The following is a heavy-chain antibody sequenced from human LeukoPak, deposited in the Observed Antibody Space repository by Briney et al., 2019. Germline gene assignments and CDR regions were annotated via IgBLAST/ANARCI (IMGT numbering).Heavy chain of an antibody. Sequence: SGGSLRLSCAASGFTLSSYAMHWVRQAPGKGLEYVSAISSNGGSTYYANSVKGRFTISRDNSKNTLYLQMGSLRAEDMAVYYCAREAMVRGVIIPYYFNYWGQGTLVTVSS. CDR2: ISSNGGST. CDR3: AREAMVRGVIIPYYFNY. J-gene: IGHJ4*02. D-gene: IGHD3-10*01. V-gene: IGHV3-64*01. CDR1: GFTLSSYA.